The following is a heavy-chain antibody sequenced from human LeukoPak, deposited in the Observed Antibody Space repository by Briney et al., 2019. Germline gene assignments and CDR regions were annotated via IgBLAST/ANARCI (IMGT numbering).Heavy chain of an antibody. V-gene: IGHV3-23*01. CDR2: ITGSGDGT. J-gene: IGHJ4*02. D-gene: IGHD6-19*01. CDR1: RFTFSTYA. Sequence: GGSLRLSCAASRFTFSTYAMSWVRQAPGKGLEWVLSITGSGDGTYYADFVKGRFTISRDNSKNTLYLQMNSLRAEDTAVYYCAKGGSSGYYLFDYWGQGTLVTVSS. CDR3: AKGGSSGYYLFDY.